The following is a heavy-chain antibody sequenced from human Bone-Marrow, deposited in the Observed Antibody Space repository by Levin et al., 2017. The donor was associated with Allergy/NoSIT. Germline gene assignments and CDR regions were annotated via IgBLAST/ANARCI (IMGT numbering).Heavy chain of an antibody. Sequence: GGSLRLSCAASGFTFSSYDMHWARQATGKGLEWVSAIGTAGDTYYPGSVKGRFTISRENAKNSLYLQMNSLRAGDTAVYYCARARRGGYYDFWSGYYTGKSPGYACDIWGQGTMVTVSS. CDR1: GFTFSSYD. J-gene: IGHJ3*02. V-gene: IGHV3-13*01. CDR2: IGTAGDT. D-gene: IGHD3-3*01. CDR3: ARARRGGYYDFWSGYYTGKSPGYACDI.